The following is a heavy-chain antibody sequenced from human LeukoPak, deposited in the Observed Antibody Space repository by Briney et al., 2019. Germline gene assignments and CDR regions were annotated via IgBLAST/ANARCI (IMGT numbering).Heavy chain of an antibody. CDR1: GYTFTSYY. D-gene: IGHD6-19*01. J-gene: IGHJ5*02. V-gene: IGHV1-46*01. CDR3: ARETHLAVAAPRGWFDP. CDR2: INPSGGST. Sequence: ASGKVSCKASGYTFTSYYMHWGREAPGQGLEWRGVINPSGGSTSYAQKFQGRVTMTRDTSTSTVYRELSSLRSEDTAVYYCARETHLAVAAPRGWFDPWGQGTLVTVSS.